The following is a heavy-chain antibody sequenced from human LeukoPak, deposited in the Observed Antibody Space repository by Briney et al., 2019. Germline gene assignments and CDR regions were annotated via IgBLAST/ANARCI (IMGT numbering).Heavy chain of an antibody. Sequence: SETLSLTCTVSGGSISYFYWSWIRQPAGKGLEWVGRIYTSGSTNYNPSLKSRVTMSVDTSRKQFSLKLSSVTAADTAVYYCARVRGSSGSYEYYHYMDVWGKGTTVTISS. J-gene: IGHJ6*03. V-gene: IGHV4-4*07. CDR3: ARVRGSSGSYEYYHYMDV. D-gene: IGHD1-26*01. CDR1: GGSISYFY. CDR2: IYTSGST.